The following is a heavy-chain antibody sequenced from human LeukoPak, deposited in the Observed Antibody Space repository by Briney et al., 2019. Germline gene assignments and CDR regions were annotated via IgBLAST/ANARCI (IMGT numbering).Heavy chain of an antibody. D-gene: IGHD4-23*01. CDR1: GGSISSSSYY. J-gene: IGHJ4*02. V-gene: IGHV4-39*07. CDR2: IYYSGST. CDR3: ARNSGGKQYYFDY. Sequence: PSETLSLTCTVSGGSISSSSYYWGWIRQPPGKGLEWIGSIYYSGSTYYNPSLKSRVTISVDTSKNQFSLKLSSVTAADTAVYYCARNSGGKQYYFDYWGQGTLVTVSS.